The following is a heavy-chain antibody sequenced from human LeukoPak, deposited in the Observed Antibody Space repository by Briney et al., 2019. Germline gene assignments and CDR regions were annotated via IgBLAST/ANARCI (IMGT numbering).Heavy chain of an antibody. J-gene: IGHJ4*02. D-gene: IGHD3-10*01. CDR2: IRDDGSNK. CDR3: AKDGGSGSLDY. V-gene: IGHV3-30*02. Sequence: PGGFLRLSGASAGFTCSSDVMHWGRHAPGKLLEGVAFIRDDGSNKYYADAVKGRFTISRANSKNTLYLQMNSLRAEDTAVYYCAKDGGSGSLDYWGQGTLVTVSS. CDR1: GFTCSSDV.